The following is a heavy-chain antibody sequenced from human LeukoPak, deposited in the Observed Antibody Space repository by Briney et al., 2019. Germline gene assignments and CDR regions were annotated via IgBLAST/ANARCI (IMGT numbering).Heavy chain of an antibody. CDR1: GFTFSSYS. V-gene: IGHV3-23*01. Sequence: GGSLRLSCAASGFTFSSYSMNWVRQAPGKGLEWVSSISGSGGSTYYADSVKGRFTISRDNSKNTLYLQMNSLRAEDTAVYYCAKDIVVVTSGSNAFDIWGQGTTVTVSS. CDR2: ISGSGGST. D-gene: IGHD2-21*02. J-gene: IGHJ3*02. CDR3: AKDIVVVTSGSNAFDI.